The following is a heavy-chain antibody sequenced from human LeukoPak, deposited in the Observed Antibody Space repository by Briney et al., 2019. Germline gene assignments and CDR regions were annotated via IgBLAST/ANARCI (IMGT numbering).Heavy chain of an antibody. J-gene: IGHJ6*04. Sequence: SVKVSCKASGGTFSSYAISWVRQAPGQGLEWMGGIIPIFGTANYAQRFQGRVTITADESTSTAYMELSSLRSEDTAVYYCARDPAVVAATYYYGMDVWGKGTTVTVSS. CDR3: ARDPAVVAATYYYGMDV. V-gene: IGHV1-69*13. CDR1: GGTFSSYA. CDR2: IIPIFGTA. D-gene: IGHD2-15*01.